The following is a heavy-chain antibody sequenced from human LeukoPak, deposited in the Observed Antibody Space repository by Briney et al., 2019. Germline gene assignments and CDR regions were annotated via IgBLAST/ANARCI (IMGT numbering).Heavy chain of an antibody. V-gene: IGHV3-48*03. D-gene: IGHD6-19*01. CDR3: VRDMYKSGWFLGRDYFDY. CDR1: GFTFSSYA. J-gene: IGHJ4*02. Sequence: PGGSLRLSCTASGFTFSSYAMNWVRQAPGKGLEWVSYISGSGSTLYYADSVQGRFTISRDNAKNSLYLQMNSLRAEDTAVYYCVRDMYKSGWFLGRDYFDYWGQGTLVTVSS. CDR2: ISGSGSTL.